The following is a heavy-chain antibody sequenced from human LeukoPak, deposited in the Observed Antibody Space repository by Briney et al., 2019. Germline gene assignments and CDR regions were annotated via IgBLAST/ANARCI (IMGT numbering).Heavy chain of an antibody. Sequence: SETLSLTCTVSGGSISSGDYYWSWIRQPPGKGLEWIGYIYYSGSTYYNPSLKSRVTISVDTSKNQFSLKLSSVTAADTAVYFCARDLGYCSSPSCRYFDYWGRGTLVTVSS. J-gene: IGHJ4*02. V-gene: IGHV4-30-4*02. CDR1: GGSISSGDYY. CDR2: IYYSGST. D-gene: IGHD2-2*01. CDR3: ARDLGYCSSPSCRYFDY.